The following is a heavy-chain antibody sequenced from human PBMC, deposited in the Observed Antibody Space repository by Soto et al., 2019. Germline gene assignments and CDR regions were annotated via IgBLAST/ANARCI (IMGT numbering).Heavy chain of an antibody. J-gene: IGHJ3*02. V-gene: IGHV1-69*01. CDR3: ARVLRDEEIFDDYDCSGYAFDI. CDR1: GGTFSSYA. D-gene: IGHD3-22*01. Sequence: QVQLVQSGAEVKKPGSSVKVSCKASGGTFSSYAISWVRQAPGQGLEWMGGIIPIFGTANYAQKFQGRVTITADESTSTAYMELSSLRSEDTAVYYCARVLRDEEIFDDYDCSGYAFDIWAQGTMVTVS. CDR2: IIPIFGTA.